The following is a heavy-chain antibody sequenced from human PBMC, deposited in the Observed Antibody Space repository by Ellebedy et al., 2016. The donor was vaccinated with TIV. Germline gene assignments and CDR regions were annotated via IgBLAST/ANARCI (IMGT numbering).Heavy chain of an antibody. D-gene: IGHD3-22*01. Sequence: ASVKVSCKASGYTFTSYFLYWVRQAPGQGLEWMGIINPTSGSSNYAQKFQGRVTVTRDTSTSTDYMELSSLRSEETAVYYCARGDNYYYDSSGYYYSYWGQGTLVTVSS. J-gene: IGHJ4*02. CDR3: ARGDNYYYDSSGYYYSY. CDR1: GYTFTSYF. V-gene: IGHV1-46*01. CDR2: INPTSGSS.